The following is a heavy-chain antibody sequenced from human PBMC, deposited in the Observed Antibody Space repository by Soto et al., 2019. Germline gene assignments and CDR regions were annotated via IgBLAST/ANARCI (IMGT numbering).Heavy chain of an antibody. V-gene: IGHV4-30-4*01. D-gene: IGHD3-10*01. CDR3: ARASPSYYGSGSYDY. J-gene: IGHJ4*02. CDR2: IYYSGST. CDR1: GGSISSGDYY. Sequence: QVQLQESGPGLVKPSQTLSLTCTVSGGSISSGDYYWSWIRQPPGKGLEWIGYIYYSGSTYYNPSLKSRVTISVDTSKNQFSLKLSSVTAADTAVYYCARASPSYYGSGSYDYWGQGTLVTVSS.